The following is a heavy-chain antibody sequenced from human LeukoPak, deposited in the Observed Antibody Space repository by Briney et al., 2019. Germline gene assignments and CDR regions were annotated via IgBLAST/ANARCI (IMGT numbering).Heavy chain of an antibody. Sequence: GGSLRLSCAASGFTFSSYAMSWVRQAPGKGLEWVSVISGSGGSTYYADSVKGRFTISRDNSKNTLYLQMNSLRAEDAAVYYCQRETDAFDIWGQGTMVTVSS. D-gene: IGHD1-26*01. CDR3: QRETDAFDI. CDR1: GFTFSSYA. J-gene: IGHJ3*02. V-gene: IGHV3-23*01. CDR2: ISGSGGST.